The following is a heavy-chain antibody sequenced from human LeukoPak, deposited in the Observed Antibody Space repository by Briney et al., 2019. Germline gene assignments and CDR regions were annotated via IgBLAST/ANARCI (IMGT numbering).Heavy chain of an antibody. J-gene: IGHJ4*02. V-gene: IGHV3-15*01. Sequence: GGSLRLSRVVSGLTFRDAWVTWVRQAPGKGLEWVGRIKSLAAGGTTDYAAPVKGRFTISRVDSRNTVYLQMNSLKTEDTAVYFCTHDSSGYYSLHSWGQGTLVTVSS. CDR3: THDSSGYYSLHS. CDR1: GLTFRDAW. CDR2: IKSLAAGGTT. D-gene: IGHD3-22*01.